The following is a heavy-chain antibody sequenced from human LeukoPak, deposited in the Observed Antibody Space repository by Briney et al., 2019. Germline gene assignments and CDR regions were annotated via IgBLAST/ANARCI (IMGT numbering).Heavy chain of an antibody. CDR2: INPGGGST. Sequence: GASVKVSCKASGYTFTNYYVHWVRQAPGQGLEWMGIINPGGGSTSYAQKLQGRVTMTRDTSTSTVYMELSSLRSEGTAVYYCARADYYDSSGYYFFSGFDYWGQGTLVTISS. V-gene: IGHV1-46*01. J-gene: IGHJ4*02. D-gene: IGHD3-22*01. CDR3: ARADYYDSSGYYFFSGFDY. CDR1: GYTFTNYY.